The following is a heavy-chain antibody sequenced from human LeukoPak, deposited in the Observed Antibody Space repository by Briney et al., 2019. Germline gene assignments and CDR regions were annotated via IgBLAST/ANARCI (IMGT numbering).Heavy chain of an antibody. CDR1: GFSFDNYA. J-gene: IGHJ4*02. D-gene: IGHD3-10*01. V-gene: IGHV3-23*01. CDR2: ITYSGDDS. CDR3: AKGSRGSRPYYFDF. Sequence: TGGSLRLSCAASGFSFDNYAMSWVRQAPGKGLEWISAITYSGDDSYHADPVKGRFTISRDNSKNTLNLQMDSLRVEDSAVYYCAKGSRGSRPYYFDFWGQGTLVTVSS.